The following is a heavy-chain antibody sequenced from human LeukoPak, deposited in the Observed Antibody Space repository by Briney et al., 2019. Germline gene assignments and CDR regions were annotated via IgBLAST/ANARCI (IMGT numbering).Heavy chain of an antibody. D-gene: IGHD4-17*01. CDR2: VSYIGST. J-gene: IGHJ3*02. CDR1: GDSFSSHY. CDR3: ARDPTTVTKGLDI. V-gene: IGHV4-59*11. Sequence: SETLSPTCTVSGDSFSSHYWSWVRQPPGRGLEWIGYVSYIGSTNYNPSLKSRVTISVDTSKNQFSPKLSSVTAADTAVYYCARDPTTVTKGLDIWGQGTMVTVSS.